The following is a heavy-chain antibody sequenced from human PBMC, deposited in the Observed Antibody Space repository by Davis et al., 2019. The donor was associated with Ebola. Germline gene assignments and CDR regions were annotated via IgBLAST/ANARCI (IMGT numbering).Heavy chain of an antibody. J-gene: IGHJ4*02. D-gene: IGHD5-18*01. V-gene: IGHV3-74*01. Sequence: HTGGSLRLSCAVSGFTFSSYWMHWVRQAPGKGLVWVSRINPDAITTDYADSVRGRFTISRDNAKNSLYLQMNSLRDEDTAVYYCAREMSGYSYGDFDYWGQGTLVTVSS. CDR1: GFTFSSYW. CDR2: INPDAITT. CDR3: AREMSGYSYGDFDY.